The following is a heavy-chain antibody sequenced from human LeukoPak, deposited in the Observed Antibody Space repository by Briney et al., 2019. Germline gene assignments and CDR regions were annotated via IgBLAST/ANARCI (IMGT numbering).Heavy chain of an antibody. Sequence: GGSLRLSCAASGLTFSSSWMTWVRQTPGKGLEWVANIKEDGSEKYYVDSVKGRFTISRDNAKNSLYLQMNSLRAEDTALYYCATDVGADWGQGTLVTVSS. J-gene: IGHJ4*02. CDR3: ATDVGAD. CDR2: IKEDGSEK. CDR1: GLTFSSSW. V-gene: IGHV3-7*01.